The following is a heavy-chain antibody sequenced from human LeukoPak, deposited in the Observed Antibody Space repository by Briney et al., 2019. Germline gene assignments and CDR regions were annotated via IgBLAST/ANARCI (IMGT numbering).Heavy chain of an antibody. CDR2: IYYSGST. V-gene: IGHV4-59*02. CDR1: GGSVSSSY. CDR3: AGATDDYGERYNWFDP. D-gene: IGHD4-17*01. J-gene: IGHJ5*02. Sequence: PSEALSLTCTVSGGSVSSSYWSWIRQPPGKGLEWIWYIYYSGSTNYNPSLKSRVTISVDTSKNQFSLKLSSVTAADTAVYYCAGATDDYGERYNWFDPWGQGTLVTVSS.